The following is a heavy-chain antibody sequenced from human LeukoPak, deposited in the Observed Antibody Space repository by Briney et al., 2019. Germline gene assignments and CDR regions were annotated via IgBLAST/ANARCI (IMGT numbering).Heavy chain of an antibody. J-gene: IGHJ3*02. CDR1: GFTFSSYA. CDR3: VKDVDAFDI. V-gene: IGHV3-30*04. Sequence: GGSLRLSCAASGFTFSSYAMHWVRQAPGKGLEWVAVISYDGSNKYYADSVKGRFTISRDNSKNTLYLQMNSLRAEDTAVYYCVKDVDAFDIWGQGTMVTVSS. CDR2: ISYDGSNK.